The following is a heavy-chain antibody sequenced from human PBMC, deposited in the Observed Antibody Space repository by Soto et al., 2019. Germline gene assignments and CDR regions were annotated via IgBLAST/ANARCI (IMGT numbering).Heavy chain of an antibody. D-gene: IGHD6-13*01. CDR2: ISGSGAST. Sequence: GGSLRLSCAASGFTFSSYAMSWVRQAPGKGLEWVSAISGSGASTYYADSVKGRFTISRDNSKNTLYLQMNSLRAEDTAVYYCARGILNSYSSSWYVIDYWGQGTLVTVSS. CDR1: GFTFSSYA. CDR3: ARGILNSYSSSWYVIDY. V-gene: IGHV3-23*01. J-gene: IGHJ4*02.